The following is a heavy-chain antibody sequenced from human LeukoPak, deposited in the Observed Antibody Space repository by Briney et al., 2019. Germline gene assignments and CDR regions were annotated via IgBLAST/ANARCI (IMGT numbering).Heavy chain of an antibody. D-gene: IGHD1-26*01. CDR3: AKGLISSATYFSYFDY. J-gene: IGHJ4*02. CDR2: ISAGGDLT. Sequence: GGSLRLSCAASGFTFSSYGMSWVRQAPGKGLDWVAAISAGGDLTNYADSVKGRFTISRDSSKNMLYVQMNSLRAEDTAIYYCAKGLISSATYFSYFDYWGQGTLVTVSS. CDR1: GFTFSSYG. V-gene: IGHV3-23*01.